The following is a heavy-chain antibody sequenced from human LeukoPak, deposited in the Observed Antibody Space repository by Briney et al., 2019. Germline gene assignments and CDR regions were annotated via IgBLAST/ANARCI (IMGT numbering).Heavy chain of an antibody. Sequence: ASVKVSCKASGGTFSSYTISWVRQAPGQGLEWMGRIIPILGIANYAQKFQGRVTITADKSTSTAYMELSSLRSEDTAVYYCARSGGLREGDYFDYWGQGTLVTVSS. CDR1: GGTFSSYT. J-gene: IGHJ4*02. CDR3: ARSGGLREGDYFDY. V-gene: IGHV1-69*02. D-gene: IGHD3-10*01. CDR2: IIPILGIA.